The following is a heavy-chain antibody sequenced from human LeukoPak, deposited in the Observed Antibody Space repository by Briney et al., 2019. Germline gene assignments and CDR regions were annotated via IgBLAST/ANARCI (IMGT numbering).Heavy chain of an antibody. CDR2: INTNTGNP. CDR3: ARLLGPNCSGGSCYVDFDY. Sequence: ASVKVSCKASGYTFTSYAMNWVRQAPGQGLEWMGWINTNTGNPTYAQGFTGRFVFSLDTSVSTAYLQISSLKAEDTAVYYCARLLGPNCSGGSCYVDFDYWGQGTLVSVSS. D-gene: IGHD2-15*01. V-gene: IGHV7-4-1*02. J-gene: IGHJ4*02. CDR1: GYTFTSYA.